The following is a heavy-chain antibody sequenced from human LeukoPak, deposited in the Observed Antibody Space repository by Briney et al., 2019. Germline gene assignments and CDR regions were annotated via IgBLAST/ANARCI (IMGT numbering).Heavy chain of an antibody. CDR3: ARQSVGGTYFTT. CDR2: INGGAGT. D-gene: IGHD2-15*01. CDR1: GLTVSSNF. Sequence: GGSLRLSWAASGLTVSSNFMSWVRQAPGKGLEWVSAINGGAGTYYADSVKGRFTISRDSSRNTLFLQTNSLRAEDTAVYYCARQSVGGTYFTTWGQGTLVTVSS. V-gene: IGHV3-66*04. J-gene: IGHJ5*02.